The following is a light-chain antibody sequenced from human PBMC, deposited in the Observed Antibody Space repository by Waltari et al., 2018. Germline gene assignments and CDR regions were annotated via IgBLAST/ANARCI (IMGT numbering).Light chain of an antibody. J-gene: IGKJ4*01. Sequence: EVLMTQSPATLSVSPGERVTLSCRASQNIHDNLAWYQQKPGQAPRLLIYGASTRATAIPARFRGSGSGTEFTLTISSLQSEDLAIYYCQQYNKWPPLTFGRGTKVEIK. V-gene: IGKV3-15*01. CDR3: QQYNKWPPLT. CDR1: QNIHDN. CDR2: GAS.